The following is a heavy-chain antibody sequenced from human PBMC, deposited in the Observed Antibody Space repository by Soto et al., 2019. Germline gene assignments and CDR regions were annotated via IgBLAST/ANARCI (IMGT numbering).Heavy chain of an antibody. CDR1: GGSISSSSYY. J-gene: IGHJ4*02. CDR3: ARMTGHSGSYPYY. V-gene: IGHV4-39*01. CDR2: IYYSGST. D-gene: IGHD1-26*01. Sequence: QLQLQESGPGLVKPSETLSLTCTVSGGSISSSSYYWGWIRQPPGKGLEWIGRIYYSGSTYYNPSLKGRVTIPVDTSKHQFSLKLSSVTAADTAVNSSARMTGHSGSYPYYWGQGTLVTVSS.